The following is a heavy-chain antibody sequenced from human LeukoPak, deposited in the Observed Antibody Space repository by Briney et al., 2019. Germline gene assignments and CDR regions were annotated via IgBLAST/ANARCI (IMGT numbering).Heavy chain of an antibody. V-gene: IGHV6-1*01. CDR3: ATSGYFAEYFHH. CDR1: GDSVSSNIVT. Sequence: SQTLSLTCAISGDSVSSNIVTWDWIRQSPSGVLEWLGRTYYRSKWSNDYAESVRSRITITPDTSKNQVSLQLNSVTPEDTAVYYCATSGYFAEYFHHWGQGTLVTVSS. CDR2: TYYRSKWSN. J-gene: IGHJ1*01. D-gene: IGHD3-3*01.